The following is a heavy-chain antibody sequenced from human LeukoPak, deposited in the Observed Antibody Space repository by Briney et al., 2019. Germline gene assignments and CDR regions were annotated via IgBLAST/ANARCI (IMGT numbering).Heavy chain of an antibody. CDR3: AKATGYLL. V-gene: IGHV3-23*01. J-gene: IGHJ4*02. Sequence: ETLSLTCTVSGGSISSYYWSWVRQAPGKGLEWVSTISNSDYSTYYADSVKGRFTISRANSENTLYLQMNNLRAEDTAVYYCAKATGYLLWGQGTLVTVSS. CDR1: GGSISSYY. D-gene: IGHD1-14*01. CDR2: ISNSDYST.